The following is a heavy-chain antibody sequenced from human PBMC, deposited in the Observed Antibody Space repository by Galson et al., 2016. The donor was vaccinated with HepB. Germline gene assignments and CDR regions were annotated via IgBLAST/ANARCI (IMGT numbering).Heavy chain of an antibody. CDR2: TYYRSKWYY. CDR1: GDSVSGTTIA. J-gene: IGHJ4*02. CDR3: AKVGFSDLDY. Sequence: CAISGDSVSGTTIAWNWIRHSPSRGLEWLGRTYYRSKWYYDYAGSVKSRITINPDTSRNQFSLQLNSVTPDDTAIYYCAKVGFSDLDYWGQGTLVTVSS. V-gene: IGHV6-1*01. D-gene: IGHD1-26*01.